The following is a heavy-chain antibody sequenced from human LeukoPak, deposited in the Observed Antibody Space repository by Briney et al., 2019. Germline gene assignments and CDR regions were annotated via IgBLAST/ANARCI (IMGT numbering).Heavy chain of an antibody. J-gene: IGHJ4*02. D-gene: IGHD2-21*02. Sequence: SVKVSCKASGGTFSSYAISWVRQAPGQGLEWMGGIIPIFGTANYAQKFQGRVTITTDESTSTAYMELSSLRSEDTAVYYCASRYCGGDCYYAYWGQGTLVTVSS. V-gene: IGHV1-69*05. CDR1: GGTFSSYA. CDR3: ASRYCGGDCYYAY. CDR2: IIPIFGTA.